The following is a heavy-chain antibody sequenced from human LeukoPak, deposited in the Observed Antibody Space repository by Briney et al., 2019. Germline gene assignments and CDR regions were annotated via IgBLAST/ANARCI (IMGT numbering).Heavy chain of an antibody. D-gene: IGHD2-15*01. V-gene: IGHV4-61*01. CDR2: IYYSGST. CDR1: GGSVTSVSNY. CDR3: TREALGFCSGGSCVHWFXX. J-gene: IGHJ5*02. Sequence: SLTXTVSGGSVTSVSNYWSWIRQSPGKGLEWIGYIYYSGSTNYNPSLESRVTISVDTSKNQFSLKMRSVTGADTAVYYCTREALGFCSGGSCVHWFXXWG.